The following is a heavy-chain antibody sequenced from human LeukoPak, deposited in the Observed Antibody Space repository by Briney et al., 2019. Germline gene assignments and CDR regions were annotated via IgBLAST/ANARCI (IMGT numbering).Heavy chain of an antibody. J-gene: IGHJ4*02. Sequence: PGGSLRLSCTVSGFTVSSNSMSWVRQAPGKGLEWVSFIYSDNTHYSDSVKGRFTISRDNSKNTLYLQMNSLRDEDTAVYYCARRAGAYSHPYDYWGQGTLVTVSS. CDR3: ARRAGAYSHPYDY. CDR2: IYSDNT. V-gene: IGHV3-53*01. D-gene: IGHD4/OR15-4a*01. CDR1: GFTVSSNS.